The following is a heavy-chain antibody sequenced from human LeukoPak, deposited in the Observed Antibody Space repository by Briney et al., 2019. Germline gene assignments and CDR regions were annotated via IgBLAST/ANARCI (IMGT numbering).Heavy chain of an antibody. CDR1: GFTFSSYA. J-gene: IGHJ4*02. Sequence: HPGGSLRLSCAASGFTFSSYAMSWVRQAPGKGLEWVSAISGSGDSTYYADSVKGRFTISRDNSKNTLYLQMNSLRAEDTAVYYCATGGDFWSPFYYFDYWGQGTLVTVSS. CDR3: ATGGDFWSPFYYFDY. V-gene: IGHV3-23*01. CDR2: ISGSGDST. D-gene: IGHD3-3*01.